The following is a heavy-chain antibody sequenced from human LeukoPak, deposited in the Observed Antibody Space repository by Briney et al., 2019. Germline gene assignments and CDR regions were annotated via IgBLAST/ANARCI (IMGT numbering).Heavy chain of an antibody. D-gene: IGHD1-1*01. CDR1: GGSISSYY. CDR2: IYYSGST. Sequence: PSETLSLTCTVSGGSISSYYWSWIRQPPGKGLEWIGYIYYSGSTNYNPSLKSRVTISVDTSKNQFSLKLSSVTAADTAVYYCARLPTGLQNAFDIWGQGTMVTVSS. CDR3: ARLPTGLQNAFDI. V-gene: IGHV4-59*01. J-gene: IGHJ3*02.